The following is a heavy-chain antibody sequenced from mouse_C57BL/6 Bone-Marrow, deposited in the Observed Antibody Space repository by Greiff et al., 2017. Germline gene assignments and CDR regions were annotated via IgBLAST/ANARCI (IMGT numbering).Heavy chain of an antibody. Sequence: EVKLVESGGGLVKPGGSLKLSCAASGFTFSDYGMHWVRQAPETGLEWVAYISSGSSTIYYADTVKGRFTISRDNAKNTLFLQMTSLRSEDTAMYYCARLHPWTGFDYWGQGTTLTVSS. V-gene: IGHV5-17*01. CDR2: ISSGSSTI. J-gene: IGHJ2*01. D-gene: IGHD4-1*01. CDR1: GFTFSDYG. CDR3: ARLHPWTGFDY.